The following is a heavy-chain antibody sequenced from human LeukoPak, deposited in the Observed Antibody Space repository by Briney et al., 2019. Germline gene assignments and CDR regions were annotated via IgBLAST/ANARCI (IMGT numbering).Heavy chain of an antibody. CDR2: IKSKTDGETT. Sequence: GGSLRLSCAASGFTFSNAWMSWVRQAPGKGLEWVGRIKSKTDGETTDYAAPVKGRFTISRDDSKNTLYLQMNSLKTEDTAVYYCTTIVRGLIVVVPAAYLDYWGQGTLVTVSS. J-gene: IGHJ4*02. CDR1: GFTFSNAW. D-gene: IGHD2-2*01. CDR3: TTIVRGLIVVVPAAYLDY. V-gene: IGHV3-15*01.